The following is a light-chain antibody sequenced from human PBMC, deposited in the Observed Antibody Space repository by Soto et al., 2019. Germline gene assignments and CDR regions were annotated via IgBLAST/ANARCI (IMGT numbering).Light chain of an antibody. CDR1: QVISNY. CDR3: QKYNSAPWT. V-gene: IGKV1-27*01. J-gene: IGKJ1*01. Sequence: DIQMTQSPSSLSASVGDRVTITCRASQVISNYLAWYQQKPGKVPKLLIYAASILQSGVPFRFSGSGSGTDFTLTISSLQPEYVATYYCQKYNSAPWTFGQGTKVEIK. CDR2: AAS.